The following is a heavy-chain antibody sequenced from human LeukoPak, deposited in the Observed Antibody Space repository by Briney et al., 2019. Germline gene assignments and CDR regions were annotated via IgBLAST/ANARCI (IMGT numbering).Heavy chain of an antibody. CDR3: AVYYYGSGSYGPSAFDI. Sequence: SETLSLTCAVYGGSFSGYYWSWTRRPPGKGLECIGEINHSGSTNYNPSLKSRVTISVDTSKNQFSLKLSSVTAADTAVYYCAVYYYGSGSYGPSAFDIWGQGTMVTVSS. J-gene: IGHJ3*02. V-gene: IGHV4-34*01. CDR2: INHSGST. CDR1: GGSFSGYY. D-gene: IGHD3-10*01.